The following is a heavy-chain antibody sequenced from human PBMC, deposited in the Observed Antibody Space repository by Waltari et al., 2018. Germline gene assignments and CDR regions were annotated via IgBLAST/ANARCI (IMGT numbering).Heavy chain of an antibody. CDR1: GFTFSSYA. CDR3: ARQRFWSGSYYYYYMDV. J-gene: IGHJ6*03. D-gene: IGHD3-3*02. CDR2: ISYDGSNK. V-gene: IGHV3-30-3*01. Sequence: QVQLVESGGGVVQPGRSLRLSCAASGFTFSSYAMHWVRQAPGKGLEWVAVISYDGSNKYYADSVKGRFTISRDNSKNTLYLQMNSLRAEDTAVYYYARQRFWSGSYYYYYMDVWGKGTTVTVSS.